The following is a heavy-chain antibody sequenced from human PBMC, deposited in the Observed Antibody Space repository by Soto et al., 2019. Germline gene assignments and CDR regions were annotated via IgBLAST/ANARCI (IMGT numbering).Heavy chain of an antibody. Sequence: PGGSLRLSCAASGFTFSSYSMNWVRQAPGKGLEWVSYISSSSSTIYYADSVKGRFTISRDNAKNSLYLQMNSLRDEDTAVYYCARGDGDYSYYYYYYGMDVWGQGTTVTVSS. CDR1: GFTFSSYS. CDR3: ARGDGDYSYYYYYYGMDV. CDR2: ISSSSSTI. V-gene: IGHV3-48*02. D-gene: IGHD4-17*01. J-gene: IGHJ6*02.